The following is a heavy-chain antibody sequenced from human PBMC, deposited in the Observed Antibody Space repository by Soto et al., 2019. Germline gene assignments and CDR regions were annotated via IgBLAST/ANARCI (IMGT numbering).Heavy chain of an antibody. V-gene: IGHV1-69*08. CDR2: SIPIQGTA. CDR3: AKSLVFVDHGYMDV. CDR1: GGRFTSYI. J-gene: IGHJ6*03. Sequence: QVQLVQSGAEVKKPGSSVKVSCEASGGRFTSYIFTWVRQAPGQGLEWMGRSIPIQGTADYALKFQDRVTMTEDKSTNTVHMEMRSLRPDDTGVYYCAKSLVFVDHGYMDVWGKGTTVTVSS. D-gene: IGHD2-21*01.